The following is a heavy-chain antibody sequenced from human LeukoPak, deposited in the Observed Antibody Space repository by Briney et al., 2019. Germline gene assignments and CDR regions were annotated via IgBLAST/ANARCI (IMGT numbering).Heavy chain of an antibody. J-gene: IGHJ4*02. CDR1: SFTFSSYD. CDR2: ISGSGGST. V-gene: IGHV3-23*01. CDR3: AKALYPLTTTVVTPIDY. Sequence: QPGGSLTLYSAAYSFTFSSYDMSWVRQAQGMGLVWLPSISGSGGSTYYAYSVKGRFTISRDNSKNTLYLQMNSLRAEDTAVYYCAKALYPLTTTVVTPIDYWGQGTLVTVSS. D-gene: IGHD4-23*01.